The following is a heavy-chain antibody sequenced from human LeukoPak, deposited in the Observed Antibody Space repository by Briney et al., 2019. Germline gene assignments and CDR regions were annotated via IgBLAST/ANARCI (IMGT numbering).Heavy chain of an antibody. CDR1: GFTFSTYA. CDR3: AREASYGSGATMDV. V-gene: IGHV3-33*01. D-gene: IGHD3-10*01. Sequence: GGSPRLSCAASGFTFSTYAMHWVRQAPGKGLNWVAIVFFDGSKRYYTDSVKGRFTISRDNSLNTLYLQMNSLRAEDTAVYYCAREASYGSGATMDVWGQGTTVTVSS. J-gene: IGHJ6*02. CDR2: VFFDGSKR.